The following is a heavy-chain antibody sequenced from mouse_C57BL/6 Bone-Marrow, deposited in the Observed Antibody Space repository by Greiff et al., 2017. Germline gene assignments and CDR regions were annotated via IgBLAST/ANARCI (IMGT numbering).Heavy chain of an antibody. CDR3: TRITTGPLFAY. V-gene: IGHV1-15*01. CDR1: GYTFTDYE. J-gene: IGHJ3*01. Sequence: QVQLKQSGAELVRPGASVTLSCKASGYTFTDYEMHWVKQTPVHGLEWIGAIDPETGGTAYNQKFKGKAILTADKSSSTAYMELRSLTSEDSAVYYCTRITTGPLFAYWGQGTLVTVSA. D-gene: IGHD1-1*01. CDR2: IDPETGGT.